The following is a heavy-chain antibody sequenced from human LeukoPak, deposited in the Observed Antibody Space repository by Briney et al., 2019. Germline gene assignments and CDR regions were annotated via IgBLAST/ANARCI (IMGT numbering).Heavy chain of an antibody. V-gene: IGHV3-48*01. D-gene: IGHD6-6*01. CDR1: GFTFSSYW. Sequence: GGSLRLSCAASGFTFSSYWMNWVRQAPGKGLEWVSYISSSSSTIYYADSVKGRFTISRDNAKNSLYLQMNSLRAEDTAVYYCASSIAARLYYYYYMDVWGKGTTVTVSS. CDR3: ASSIAARLYYYYYMDV. J-gene: IGHJ6*03. CDR2: ISSSSSTI.